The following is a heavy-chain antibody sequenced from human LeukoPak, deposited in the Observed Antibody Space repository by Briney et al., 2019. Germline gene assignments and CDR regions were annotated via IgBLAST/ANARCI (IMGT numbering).Heavy chain of an antibody. D-gene: IGHD1-1*01. CDR3: ARGLGWYTSSYFDY. CDR1: GGSISSYY. CDR2: IYYRGST. V-gene: IGHV4-59*01. J-gene: IGHJ4*02. Sequence: SETLSLTCTVSGGSISSYYWSWIRQPPGKGLEWIGYIYYRGSTNYNPSLKSRVTISVDTSKNQFSLKLRSVTAAVTAVYYCARGLGWYTSSYFDYWGQGTLVTVSS.